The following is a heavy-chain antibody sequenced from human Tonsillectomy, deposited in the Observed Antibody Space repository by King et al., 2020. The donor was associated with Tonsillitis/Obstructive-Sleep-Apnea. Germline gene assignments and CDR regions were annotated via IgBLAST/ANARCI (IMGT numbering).Heavy chain of an antibody. D-gene: IGHD2-15*01. CDR2: IYYSGST. CDR1: GGSISSYY. V-gene: IGHV4-59*01. Sequence: PLQESGPGLVKPSETLSLTCTVSGGSISSYYWSWLRQPPGKGLEWIGYIYYSGSTNYNPSLKSRVTISVDTSKNQFSLKLSSVTAADTAVYYCARRMSFDAFDIWGQGTMVTVSS. CDR3: ARRMSFDAFDI. J-gene: IGHJ3*02.